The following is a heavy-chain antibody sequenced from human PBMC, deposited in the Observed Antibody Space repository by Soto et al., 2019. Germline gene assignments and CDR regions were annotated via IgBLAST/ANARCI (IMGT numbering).Heavy chain of an antibody. CDR3: AKDLILRQGQWLVSVNNWFDP. CDR2: ISGSGGST. D-gene: IGHD6-19*01. J-gene: IGHJ5*02. Sequence: GSLRLSCAASGFTFSSYAMSWVRQAPGKGLEWVSAISGSGGSTYYADSVKGRFTISRDNSKNTLYLQMNSLRAEDTAVYYCAKDLILRQGQWLVSVNNWFDPWGQGTLVTVSS. V-gene: IGHV3-23*01. CDR1: GFTFSSYA.